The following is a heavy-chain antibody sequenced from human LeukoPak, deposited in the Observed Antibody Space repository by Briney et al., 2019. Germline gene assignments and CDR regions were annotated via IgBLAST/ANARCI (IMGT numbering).Heavy chain of an antibody. J-gene: IGHJ3*02. CDR2: IYYSGST. Sequence: SETLSLTCTVSGGSISSGGYYWSWIRQHPGKGLEWIGYIYYSGSTYYNPSLKSRVTISVDKSKNQFSLKLSSVTAADTAVYYCARGTRYYYDSSGYGAFDIWGQGTMVTVSS. D-gene: IGHD3-22*01. CDR3: ARGTRYYYDSSGYGAFDI. V-gene: IGHV4-31*03. CDR1: GGSISSGGYY.